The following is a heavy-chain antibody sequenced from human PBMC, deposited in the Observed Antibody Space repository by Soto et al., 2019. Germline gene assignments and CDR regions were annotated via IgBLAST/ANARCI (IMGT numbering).Heavy chain of an antibody. CDR2: IDPSDSYT. CDR3: ARRYSGYDYQDYYYYGMDV. D-gene: IGHD5-12*01. V-gene: IGHV5-10-1*01. Sequence: PGESLKISCKGSGYSFTSYWISWVRQMPGKGLEWMGRIDPSDSYTNYSPSFQGHVTISADKSISTAYLQWSSLKASDTAMYYWARRYSGYDYQDYYYYGMDVWVQGTTVTVSS. CDR1: GYSFTSYW. J-gene: IGHJ6*02.